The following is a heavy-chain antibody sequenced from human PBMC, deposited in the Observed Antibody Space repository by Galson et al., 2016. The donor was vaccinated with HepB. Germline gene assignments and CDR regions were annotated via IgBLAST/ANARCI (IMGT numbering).Heavy chain of an antibody. V-gene: IGHV1-18*01. J-gene: IGHJ2*01. D-gene: IGHD6-6*01. CDR2: ISRYNGYT. CDR3: ARAGQRVAPRDWYFDL. CDR1: GYPFENFI. Sequence: SVKVSCKASGYPFENFIITWLRQAPGQGLEWMGWISRYNGYTNYARRLRARATMTADTSTNTTFMERRSLTSDDTAIYYCARAGQRVAPRDWYFDLWGRGTLVTVSS.